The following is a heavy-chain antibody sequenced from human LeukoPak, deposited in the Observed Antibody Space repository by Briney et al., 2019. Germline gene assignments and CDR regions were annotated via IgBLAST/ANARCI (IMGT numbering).Heavy chain of an antibody. CDR2: ISYDGSNK. CDR3: ARGLDSSSWLYYYYYYGMDV. V-gene: IGHV3-30*04. CDR1: GFTFSSYA. J-gene: IGHJ6*02. Sequence: GGSLRLSCAASGFTFSSYAMHWVRQAPGKGLEWVAVISYDGSNKYYADSVKGRFTISRDNSKNTLYLQMNSLRDEDTAVYYCARGLDSSSWLYYYYYYGMDVWGQGTTVTVSS. D-gene: IGHD6-13*01.